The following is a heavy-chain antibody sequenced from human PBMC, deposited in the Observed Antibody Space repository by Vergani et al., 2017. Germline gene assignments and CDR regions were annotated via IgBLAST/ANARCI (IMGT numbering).Heavy chain of an antibody. CDR2: INTNTGNP. CDR3: ARDSAXYDFWSGYYTTGPGYFQH. CDR1: GYTFTSYG. Sequence: QVQLVQSGAEVKKPGASVKVSCKASGYTFTSYGISWVRQAPGQGLEWMGWINTNTGNPTYAQGFTGRFVFSLDTSVSTAYLQISSLKAEDTAVYYCARDSAXYDFWSGYYTTGPGYFQHWGQGTLVTVSS. J-gene: IGHJ1*01. V-gene: IGHV7-4-1*02. D-gene: IGHD3-3*01.